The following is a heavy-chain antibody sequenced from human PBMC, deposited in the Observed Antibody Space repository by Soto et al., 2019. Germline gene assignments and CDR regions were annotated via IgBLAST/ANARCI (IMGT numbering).Heavy chain of an antibody. CDR3: VIYPAHAAIRYFDWLHVAGDAFDI. Sequence: GGSRRPSWAAAGFTFSSYGMHWVPQVPGKGLGWVAVIWYDGSNKYYADSVKGRFTISRDNSKNTLYLQMNSLRAEDTAVYYCVIYPAHAAIRYFDWLHVAGDAFDIWGQGTMVTVSS. V-gene: IGHV3-33*01. CDR2: IWYDGSNK. J-gene: IGHJ3*02. D-gene: IGHD3-9*01. CDR1: GFTFSSYG.